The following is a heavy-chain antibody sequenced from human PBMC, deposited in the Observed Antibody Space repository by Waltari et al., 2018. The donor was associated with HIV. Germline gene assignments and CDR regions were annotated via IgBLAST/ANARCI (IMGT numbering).Heavy chain of an antibody. J-gene: IGHJ4*02. V-gene: IGHV5-51*01. CDR1: GYRFTSHW. D-gene: IGHD1-26*01. Sequence: EVQLVQSGAEVKKPGESQKISCKGSGYRFTSHWIGWVSQMPGTGLEWMWIIYPGASDTRYLPSFQVQVPISADKSISPAYLQWSSLQASDTAMYYCARRVGARKHFDSWGQGTLVTVSS. CDR3: ARRVGARKHFDS. CDR2: IYPGASDT.